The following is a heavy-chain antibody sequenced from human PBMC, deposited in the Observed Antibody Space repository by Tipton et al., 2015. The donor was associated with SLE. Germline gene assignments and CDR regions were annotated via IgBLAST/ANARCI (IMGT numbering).Heavy chain of an antibody. D-gene: IGHD2-2*01. J-gene: IGHJ6*04. Sequence: LRLSCTVSGGSISTYYWSWIRQPPGKGLEWIGYISYSGSTHYSPSLKSRVTISLDTSKNQFSLRLSSVTAADTAVYYCASLPQGYRSTINCSPRMDVWGKGTTVTVSS. V-gene: IGHV4-59*01. CDR1: GGSISTYY. CDR2: ISYSGST. CDR3: ASLPQGYRSTINCSPRMDV.